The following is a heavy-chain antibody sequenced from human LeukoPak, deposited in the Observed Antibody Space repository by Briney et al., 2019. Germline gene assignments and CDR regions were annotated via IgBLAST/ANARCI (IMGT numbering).Heavy chain of an antibody. Sequence: SQTLSLTCTVSGGSISSGDYYWSWIRQPPGKGLEWIGYIYYSGSTFYNPSLKSRVTLSVDTSKNQFSLKLSSVTAAGTAVYYCARGNYYDSSGYGPYYYYYYGMDVWGQGTTVTVSS. CDR2: IYYSGST. V-gene: IGHV4-30-4*01. J-gene: IGHJ6*02. D-gene: IGHD3-22*01. CDR3: ARGNYYDSSGYGPYYYYYYGMDV. CDR1: GGSISSGDYY.